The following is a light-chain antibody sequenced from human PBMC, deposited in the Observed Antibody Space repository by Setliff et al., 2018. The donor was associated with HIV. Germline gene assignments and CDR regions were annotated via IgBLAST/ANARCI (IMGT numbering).Light chain of an antibody. Sequence: QSVLTQPASVSGSPGQSITISCTGTSSDVGGYNYVSWYQQHPGKAPKVIIYDVSNRPSGVSNRFSGSKSGNTASLIISGLQPEDEADYYCSSYTDTPLYVFGTGTKVTVL. CDR2: DVS. CDR1: SSDVGGYNY. J-gene: IGLJ1*01. CDR3: SSYTDTPLYV. V-gene: IGLV2-14*03.